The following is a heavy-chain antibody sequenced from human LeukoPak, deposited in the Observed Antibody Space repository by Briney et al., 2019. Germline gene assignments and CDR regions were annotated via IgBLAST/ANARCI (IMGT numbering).Heavy chain of an antibody. CDR1: GFTFSTYA. J-gene: IGHJ4*02. CDR3: ARCSSTTCYNRDY. D-gene: IGHD2-2*02. V-gene: IGHV3-23*01. CDR2: ISASTGST. Sequence: GESLRLSCAASGFTFSTYAMSWVRQAPGKGLEWVSSISASTGSTYYADSVKGRFTISRDNSRNTLYLQMNSLRAEDTAVYYCARCSSTTCYNRDYWGQGTLVTVSS.